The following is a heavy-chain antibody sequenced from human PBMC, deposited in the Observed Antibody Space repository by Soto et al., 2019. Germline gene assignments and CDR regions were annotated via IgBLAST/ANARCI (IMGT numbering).Heavy chain of an antibody. D-gene: IGHD1-26*01. J-gene: IGHJ3*02. CDR2: IYYSGST. CDR1: GGSISSSSYY. CDR3: XXXXXXXXXGGAFDI. Sequence: QLQLQESGPGLVKPSETLSLTCTVSGGSISSSSYYWGWIRQPPGKGLEWIGSIYYSGSTYYNPSLKSRVTISVDTSXXXXXXXXXXXXXXXXXXXXXXXXXXXXXXGGAFDIWGQGTMVTVSS. V-gene: IGHV4-39*01.